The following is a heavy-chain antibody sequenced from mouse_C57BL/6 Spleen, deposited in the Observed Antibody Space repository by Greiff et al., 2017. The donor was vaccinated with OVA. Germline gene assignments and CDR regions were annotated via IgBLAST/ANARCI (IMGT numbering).Heavy chain of an antibody. V-gene: IGHV5-4*01. CDR3: ARDNYGSPPYAMDY. CDR2: ISDGGSYT. Sequence: EVKLMESGGGLVKPGGSLKLSCAASGFTFSSYAMSWVRQTPEKRLEWVATISDGGSYTYYPDNVKGRFTISRDNAKNNLYLQMSHLKSEDTAMYYCARDNYGSPPYAMDYWGQGTSVTVSS. J-gene: IGHJ4*01. CDR1: GFTFSSYA. D-gene: IGHD1-1*01.